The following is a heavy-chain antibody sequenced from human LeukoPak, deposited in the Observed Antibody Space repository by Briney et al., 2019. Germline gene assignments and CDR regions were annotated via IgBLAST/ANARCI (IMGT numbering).Heavy chain of an antibody. CDR2: IKSKTDGGTT. J-gene: IGHJ4*02. D-gene: IGHD1-26*01. CDR1: GFTFSNAW. CDR3: TTLRSLRIVDY. V-gene: IGHV3-15*01. Sequence: PGGSLRLSCAASGFTFSNAWMSWVRQAPGKGLEWVGRIKSKTDGGTTDYAAPVKGRFTISRGDSKNTLYLQMNSLKTEDTAVYYCTTLRSLRIVDYWGQGTLVTVSS.